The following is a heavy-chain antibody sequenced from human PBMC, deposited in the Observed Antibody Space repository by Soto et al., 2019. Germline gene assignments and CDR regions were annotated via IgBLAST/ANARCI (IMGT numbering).Heavy chain of an antibody. CDR2: ISGSGGST. Sequence: GGSLRLSCAASGFTFSSYAMTCVRQAPGMGLERVSAISGSGGSTYYADSVKGRFAISRDNSKNMLSLQMSSLRAEDTAVYYCAKDKYSSSGYYFDYWGQGTLVTVSS. CDR3: AKDKYSSSGYYFDY. CDR1: GFTFSSYA. V-gene: IGHV3-23*01. J-gene: IGHJ4*02. D-gene: IGHD6-13*01.